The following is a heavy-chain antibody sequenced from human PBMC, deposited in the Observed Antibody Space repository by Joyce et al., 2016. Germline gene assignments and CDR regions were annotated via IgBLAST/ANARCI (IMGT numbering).Heavy chain of an antibody. J-gene: IGHJ3*02. Sequence: QLHLLESGPGLLKPSETLSLTCTVSGDSVSNKNYYWGWIRQPPGRGLEWIGSINYSGRTSYTPSLKSRVTISVDTSNNQFSLSLTSVIAADTAVYFCARHYYDSSGDAFDIWGPGTTVTVSS. D-gene: IGHD3-22*01. V-gene: IGHV4-39*01. CDR2: INYSGRT. CDR3: ARHYYDSSGDAFDI. CDR1: GDSVSNKNYY.